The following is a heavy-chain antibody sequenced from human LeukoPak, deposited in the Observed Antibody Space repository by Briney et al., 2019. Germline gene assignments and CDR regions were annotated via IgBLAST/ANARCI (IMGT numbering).Heavy chain of an antibody. CDR2: ISWNSGSI. V-gene: IGHV3-9*01. CDR1: GFTFDDYA. Sequence: GGSPRLSCAASGFTFDDYAMHWVRQAPGKGLEWVSGISWNSGSIGYADSVKGRFTISRDNAKNSLYLQMNSLRAEDTALYYCAKDSLRLRLGELSSYFDYWGQGTLVTVSS. J-gene: IGHJ4*02. D-gene: IGHD3-16*02. CDR3: AKDSLRLRLGELSSYFDY.